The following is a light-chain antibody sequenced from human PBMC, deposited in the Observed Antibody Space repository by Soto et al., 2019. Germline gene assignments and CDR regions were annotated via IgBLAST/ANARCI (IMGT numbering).Light chain of an antibody. Sequence: DIVLTQSPGTVSLSPGERATLSCRASQSVSSSYLAWYQQKPGQAPRLLIYGASSRATGIPDRFSGSGSGTDFTLTISRLEPEDFAVYYCQQYGSSPTWTFGQGTKVDIK. CDR1: QSVSSSY. J-gene: IGKJ1*01. CDR3: QQYGSSPTWT. CDR2: GAS. V-gene: IGKV3-20*01.